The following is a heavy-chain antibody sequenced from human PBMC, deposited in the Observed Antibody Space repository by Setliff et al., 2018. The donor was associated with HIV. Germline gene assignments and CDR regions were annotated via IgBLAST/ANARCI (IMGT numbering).Heavy chain of an antibody. V-gene: IGHV4-59*01. CDR2: IYYSGST. D-gene: IGHD3-16*01. CDR3: AREITYDYVWGSFRQGAFDI. CDR1: GGSISSYY. Sequence: KPSETLSLTCAVSGGSISSYYWSWIRQPPGKGLEWIGYIYYSGSTNYNPSLKSRVTISVDTSRNHFSLRLISVTAADTAVYYCAREITYDYVWGSFRQGAFDIWGQGTLVTGSS. J-gene: IGHJ3*02.